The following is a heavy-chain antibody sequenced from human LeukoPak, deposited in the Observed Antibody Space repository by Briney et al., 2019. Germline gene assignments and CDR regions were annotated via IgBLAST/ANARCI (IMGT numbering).Heavy chain of an antibody. Sequence: GGSLRLSCAASGFTFSSYAMSWVRQAPGKGLEWVSAISGSGGSTYYADSVKGRFTISRDNSKNTLYPQMNSLRAEDTAVYYCAKRAAFWSGYYYYFDYWGQGTLVTVSS. CDR3: AKRAAFWSGYYYYFDY. CDR2: ISGSGGST. J-gene: IGHJ4*02. D-gene: IGHD3-3*01. CDR1: GFTFSSYA. V-gene: IGHV3-23*01.